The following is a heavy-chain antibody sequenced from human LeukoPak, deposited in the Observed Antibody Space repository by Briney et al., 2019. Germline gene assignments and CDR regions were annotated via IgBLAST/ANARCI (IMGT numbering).Heavy chain of an antibody. D-gene: IGHD5-24*01. CDR1: GFIFSTYW. V-gene: IGHV3-7*05. CDR2: INQDGSEK. Sequence: GGSLRLSYAGSGFIFSTYWMSWVRLAPGKGLEWVANINQDGSEKFYVDSVKGRFTISRDNAKNSLYVQMNSLRAEDTAVYYCVRGFDGYYGFDLWGQGTMVTVSS. J-gene: IGHJ3*01. CDR3: VRGFDGYYGFDL.